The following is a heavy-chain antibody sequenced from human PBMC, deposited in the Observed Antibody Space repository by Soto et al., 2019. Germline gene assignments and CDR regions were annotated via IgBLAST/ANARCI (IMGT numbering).Heavy chain of an antibody. CDR3: ARVGTGSSTPLDI. D-gene: IGHD3-9*01. CDR2: ITSASDYI. Sequence: SLRLSCVSSGFMFTRSTMNWVRQAPGKGLEWVSSITSASDYIFYADSVKVRFTISRDNAKNSLYLQMNSLRAEDTAVYYCARVGTGSSTPLDIWGQGTMVTVSS. V-gene: IGHV3-21*01. CDR1: GFMFTRST. J-gene: IGHJ3*02.